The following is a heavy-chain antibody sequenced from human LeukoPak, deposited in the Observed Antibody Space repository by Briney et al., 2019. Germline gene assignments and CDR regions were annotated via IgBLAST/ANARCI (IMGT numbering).Heavy chain of an antibody. J-gene: IGHJ6*03. CDR2: ISSSGSTI. CDR3: ARVRGSGSFSYYYYYMDV. D-gene: IGHD3-10*01. CDR1: GFTFSDYY. Sequence: GGSLRLSCAASGFTFSDYYMSWIRQAPGKGLEWVSYISSSGSTIYYADSVKGRFTISRDNAKNSLYLQMNSLRAEDTAVYYCARVRGSGSFSYYYYYMDVWGKGTTVTISS. V-gene: IGHV3-11*01.